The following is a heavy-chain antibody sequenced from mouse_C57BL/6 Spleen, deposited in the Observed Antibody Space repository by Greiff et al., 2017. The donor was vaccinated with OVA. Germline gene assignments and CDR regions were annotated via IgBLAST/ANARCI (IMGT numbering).Heavy chain of an antibody. Sequence: EVKLMESGEGLVKPGGSLKLSCAASGFTFSSYAMSWVRQTPEKRLEWVAYISSGGDYIYYAATVKGRFTISRDNARNTLYLQMSSLKSEDTAMYYCTRDSGVTTVVAPFDYWGQGTTLTVSS. J-gene: IGHJ2*01. V-gene: IGHV5-9-1*02. CDR3: TRDSGVTTVVAPFDY. CDR1: GFTFSSYA. CDR2: ISSGGDYI. D-gene: IGHD1-1*01.